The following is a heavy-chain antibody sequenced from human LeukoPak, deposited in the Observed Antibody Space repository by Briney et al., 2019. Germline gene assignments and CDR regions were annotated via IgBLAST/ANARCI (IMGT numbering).Heavy chain of an antibody. CDR3: ARVATYYDYVWGSYRYGFDY. D-gene: IGHD3-16*02. V-gene: IGHV4-38-2*02. CDR1: GYSISTGYY. J-gene: IGHJ4*02. Sequence: PSETLSLTCTVSGYSISTGYYWDWIRQPPGKGLEWIGTFYHGGSTYYNPSLKSRVTISVDTSKNQFSLKLSSVTAADTAVYYCARVATYYDYVWGSYRYGFDYWGQGTLVTVSS. CDR2: FYHGGST.